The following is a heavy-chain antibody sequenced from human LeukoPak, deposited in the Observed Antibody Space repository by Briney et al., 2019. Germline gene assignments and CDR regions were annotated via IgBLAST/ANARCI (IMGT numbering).Heavy chain of an antibody. J-gene: IGHJ4*02. CDR1: GFTFSSYA. CDR2: ISGSGGST. Sequence: PGGSLRLSCAASGFTFSSYAMSWVRQAPGKGLEWVSAISGSGGSTYYADSVKGRFTISRDNSKNTLYLQMNSLRAEDTAVYYCAKGQGDITMIVVVSYFDYWGQGTLVTVPS. D-gene: IGHD3-22*01. V-gene: IGHV3-23*01. CDR3: AKGQGDITMIVVVSYFDY.